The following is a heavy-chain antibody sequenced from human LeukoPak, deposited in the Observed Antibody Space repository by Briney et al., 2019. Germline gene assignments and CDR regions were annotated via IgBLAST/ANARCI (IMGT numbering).Heavy chain of an antibody. CDR2: INHSGST. V-gene: IGHV4-39*07. D-gene: IGHD2-2*01. Sequence: PSQTLSLTCTVSGGSISSGSYYWSWIRQPPGKGLEWIGEINHSGSTNYNPSLKSRVTISVDTSKNQFSLKLSSVTAADTAVYYCARAQTSPYCSSTSCLGSSTTDYWGQGTLVTVSS. J-gene: IGHJ4*02. CDR1: GGSISSGSYY. CDR3: ARAQTSPYCSSTSCLGSSTTDY.